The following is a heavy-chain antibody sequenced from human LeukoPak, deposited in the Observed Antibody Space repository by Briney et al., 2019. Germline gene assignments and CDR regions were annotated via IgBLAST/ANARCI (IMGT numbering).Heavy chain of an antibody. V-gene: IGHV3-74*01. Sequence: PGGSLRLSCAASGFTFSSYGMHWVRQAPGKGLVWVSRINNDGSSTRYADSVKGRFTISRDNAKNTLYLQMNSPRAEDTAVYYCARDYYDSSGYSSPNVWGQGTTVTVSS. D-gene: IGHD3-22*01. J-gene: IGHJ6*02. CDR3: ARDYYDSSGYSSPNV. CDR1: GFTFSSYG. CDR2: INNDGSST.